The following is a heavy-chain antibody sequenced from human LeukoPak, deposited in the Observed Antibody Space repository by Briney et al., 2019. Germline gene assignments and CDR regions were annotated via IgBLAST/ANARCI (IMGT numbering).Heavy chain of an antibody. CDR3: ARSIAAAGKVIDY. CDR1: GGSISSYY. Sequence: SETLSFTCTVSGGSISSYYWSWIRQPPGNGLEWIGEINHSGSTNYNPSLKSRVTISVDTSKNQFSLKLSSVTAADTAVYYCARSIAAAGKVIDYWGQGTLVTVSS. CDR2: INHSGST. V-gene: IGHV4-34*01. D-gene: IGHD6-13*01. J-gene: IGHJ4*02.